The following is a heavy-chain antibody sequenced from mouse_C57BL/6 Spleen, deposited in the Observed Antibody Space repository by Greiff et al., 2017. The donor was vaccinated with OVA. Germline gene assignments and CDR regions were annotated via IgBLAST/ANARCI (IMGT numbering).Heavy chain of an antibody. V-gene: IGHV1-18*01. CDR1: GYTFTDYN. Sequence: VQLQQSGPELVKPGASVKIPCKASGYTFTDYNMDWVKQSHGKSLEWIGDINPNNGGTIYNQKFKGKATLTVDKSSSTAYMELRSLTSEDTAVYYCASAYDYDVAWFAYWGQGTLVTVSA. CDR3: ASAYDYDVAWFAY. J-gene: IGHJ3*01. D-gene: IGHD2-4*01. CDR2: INPNNGGT.